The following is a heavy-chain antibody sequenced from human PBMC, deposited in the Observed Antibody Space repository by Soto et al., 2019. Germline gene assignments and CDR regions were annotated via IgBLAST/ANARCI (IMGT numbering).Heavy chain of an antibody. V-gene: IGHV3-23*01. CDR2: TRSSGDSA. CDR1: TFILTTYA. D-gene: IGHD4-17*01. Sequence: PRRCRRLSCAPSTFILTTYAINWVRPAAGNGIEWVSATRSSGDSAYYAESVRGRFTISRDNSINTLYLQMRSLRPEDTAVHYCAHPRGYGVFDAVDIWGQGTTVTVSS. J-gene: IGHJ3*02. CDR3: AHPRGYGVFDAVDI.